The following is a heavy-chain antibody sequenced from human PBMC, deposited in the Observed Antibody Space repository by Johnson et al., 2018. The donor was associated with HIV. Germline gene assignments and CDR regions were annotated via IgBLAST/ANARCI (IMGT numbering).Heavy chain of an antibody. J-gene: IGHJ3*02. CDR3: STGDIVVVAGAMLLPLHDAFDI. CDR1: GLTVTDNY. Sequence: EVQLVESGGGLVQPGGSLRLSCAASGLTVTDNYISWVRLAPGKGLEWVSLLYSDGRTFYAASVTGRFTISRDNSKNTVYLQMNSLKIEDTAVYYCSTGDIVVVAGAMLLPLHDAFDIWGQGTMVTVSS. CDR2: LYSDGRT. V-gene: IGHV3-66*01. D-gene: IGHD2-15*01.